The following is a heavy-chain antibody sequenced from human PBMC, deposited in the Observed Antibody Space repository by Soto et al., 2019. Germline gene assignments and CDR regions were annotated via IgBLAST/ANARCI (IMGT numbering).Heavy chain of an antibody. Sequence: GGSLRLSCAASGFTFRGYAMSWVRQAPGKGLEWVSAISGSGESTHYADSVKGRSTISRDNSKNALYLQMNSLRAEDTAVYYCAKEGAGYYDSSPYDSWGQGTMVTVSS. CDR1: GFTFRGYA. J-gene: IGHJ5*01. CDR3: AKEGAGYYDSSPYDS. V-gene: IGHV3-23*01. CDR2: ISGSGEST. D-gene: IGHD3-22*01.